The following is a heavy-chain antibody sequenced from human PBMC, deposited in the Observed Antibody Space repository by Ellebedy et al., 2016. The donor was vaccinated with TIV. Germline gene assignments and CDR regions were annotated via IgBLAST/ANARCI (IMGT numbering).Heavy chain of an antibody. V-gene: IGHV3-21*01. D-gene: IGHD4-17*01. CDR2: ISSSSSYI. CDR1: GFTVSSNY. CDR3: ATNGDGKYYYYYGMDV. Sequence: GESLKISXAASGFTVSSNYMSWVRQAPGKGLEWVSSISSSSSYIYYADSVKGRFTISRDNAKNSLYLQMNSLRAEDTAVYYCATNGDGKYYYYYGMDVWGQGTTVTVSS. J-gene: IGHJ6*02.